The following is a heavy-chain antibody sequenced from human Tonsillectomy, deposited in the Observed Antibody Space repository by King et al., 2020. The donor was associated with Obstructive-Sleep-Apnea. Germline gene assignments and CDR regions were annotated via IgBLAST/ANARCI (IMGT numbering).Heavy chain of an antibody. V-gene: IGHV3-15*01. D-gene: IGHD3-9*01. CDR3: TPDPRYFDWLLPSDY. J-gene: IGHJ4*02. CDR1: GFTFSNAW. Sequence: VQLVESGGGLVKPGGSLRLSCAASGFTFSNAWMSWVRQAPGKGLEWVGRIKSKTDGGTTDYAAPVKGRFTISRDDSKNTLYLQMNSLKTEDTAVYYYTPDPRYFDWLLPSDYWGQGTLVTVSS. CDR2: IKSKTDGGTT.